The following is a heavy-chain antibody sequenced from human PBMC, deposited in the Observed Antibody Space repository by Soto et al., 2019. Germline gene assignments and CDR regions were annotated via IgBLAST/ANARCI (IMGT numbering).Heavy chain of an antibody. Sequence: ASVKVSCKASGYTFTTCPMHWVRQAPGQRLQWMGWINTGNGATKYSQDFQGRVTILRDTSANTAYMELISLTSEGTAVYYCARDASVSPGRWFDPWGQGTLVTVSS. D-gene: IGHD2-8*02. CDR3: ARDASVSPGRWFDP. CDR1: GYTFTTCP. V-gene: IGHV1-3*04. CDR2: INTGNGAT. J-gene: IGHJ5*02.